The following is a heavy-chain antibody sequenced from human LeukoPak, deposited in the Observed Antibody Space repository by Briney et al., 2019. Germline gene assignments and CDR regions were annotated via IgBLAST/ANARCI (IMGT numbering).Heavy chain of an antibody. V-gene: IGHV3-11*04. CDR3: ARALQWLGIHDAFDI. J-gene: IGHJ3*02. Sequence: GGSPRLSCAASGFTFSDYYMSWIRQAPGKGLEWVSYISSSGSTIYYADSVKGRFTISRDNAKNSLYLQMNSLRAEDTAVYYCARALQWLGIHDAFDIWGQGTMVTVSS. CDR2: ISSSGSTI. D-gene: IGHD6-19*01. CDR1: GFTFSDYY.